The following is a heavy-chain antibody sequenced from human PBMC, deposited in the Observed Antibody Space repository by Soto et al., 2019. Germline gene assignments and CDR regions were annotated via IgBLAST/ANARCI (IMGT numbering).Heavy chain of an antibody. CDR1: GGSISSGGYY. V-gene: IGHV4-31*03. D-gene: IGHD2-15*01. CDR3: ARVPSGYCSGGSCYFWWFDP. J-gene: IGHJ5*02. Sequence: SETLSLTCTVSGGSISSGGYYWSWIRQHPGKGLEWIGYIYYSGSTYYNPSLKSRVTISVDTSKNQFSLKPSSVTAADTAVYYCARVPSGYCSGGSCYFWWFDPWGQGTLVTVSS. CDR2: IYYSGST.